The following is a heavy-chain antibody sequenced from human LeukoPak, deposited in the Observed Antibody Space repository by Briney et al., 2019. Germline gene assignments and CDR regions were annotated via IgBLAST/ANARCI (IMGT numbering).Heavy chain of an antibody. D-gene: IGHD4-17*01. V-gene: IGHV1-46*01. CDR2: TNPSGGST. J-gene: IGHJ4*02. CDR1: GYTFTSYY. CDR3: ARASPMTTVTYTGYFDY. Sequence: GASVKVSCKASGYTFTSYYIHWVRQAPGQGLEWMGITNPSGGSTSYAQKFRGRVTMTRDTSTTTVYMELSSLRSEDTAVYYCARASPMTTVTYTGYFDYWGQGTLVTVSS.